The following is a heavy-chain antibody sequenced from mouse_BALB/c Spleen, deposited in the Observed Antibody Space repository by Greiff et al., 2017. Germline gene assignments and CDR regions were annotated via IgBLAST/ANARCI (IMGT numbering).Heavy chain of an antibody. D-gene: IGHD3-2*01. V-gene: IGHV5-4*02. J-gene: IGHJ4*01. CDR2: ISDGGSYT. CDR3: ARWGQRGLFAMDY. Sequence: EVKLMESGGGLVKPGGSLKLSCAASGFTFSDYYMHWVRQTPEKGLEWVATISDGGSYTYYTDSVKGRFTISRDNAKNTLYLEISSLRSEDTAMYYWARWGQRGLFAMDYWGQGTSVTVSS. CDR1: GFTFSDYY.